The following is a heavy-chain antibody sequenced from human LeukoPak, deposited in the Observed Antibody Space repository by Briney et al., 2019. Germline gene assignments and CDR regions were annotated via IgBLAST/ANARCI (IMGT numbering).Heavy chain of an antibody. CDR3: AREVVVAGKGGFDH. CDR1: GGSISSGGYY. Sequence: PSETLSLTYTVSGGSISSGGYYWSWIRQHPGKGLEWIGYIYYSGSTYYNPSLKSRVTISVDTSKNQFSLKLSSVTAADTAVYYCAREVVVAGKGGFDHWGQGTLVTVSS. V-gene: IGHV4-31*03. J-gene: IGHJ4*02. CDR2: IYYSGST. D-gene: IGHD6-19*01.